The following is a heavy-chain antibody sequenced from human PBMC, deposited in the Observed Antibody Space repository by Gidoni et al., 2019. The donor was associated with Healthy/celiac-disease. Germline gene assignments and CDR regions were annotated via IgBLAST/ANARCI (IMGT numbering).Heavy chain of an antibody. CDR1: GCTFSSYA. CDR2: ISGSGGST. V-gene: IGHV3-23*01. CDR3: AKDNAYYYDMYFDY. Sequence: EVQLLESGGSLVQPGGSLRLSCAASGCTFSSYAMSWVRQAPGKGLEWVSAISGSGGSTYYADSVKGRFNISRDNSKNTLYRQMNSLRAEDTAVYYCAKDNAYYYDMYFDYWGQGPLVTVSS. D-gene: IGHD3-22*01. J-gene: IGHJ4*02.